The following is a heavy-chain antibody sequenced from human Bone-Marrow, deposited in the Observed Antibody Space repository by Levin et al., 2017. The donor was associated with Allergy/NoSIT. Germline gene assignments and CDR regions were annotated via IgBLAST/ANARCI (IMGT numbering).Heavy chain of an antibody. CDR1: GGSISSGDYY. CDR2: IYYSGST. V-gene: IGHV4-30-4*01. Sequence: SETLSLTYTVSGGSISSGDYYWSWIRQPPGKGLEWIGYIYYSGSTYYNPSLKSRVTISVDTSKNQFSLKLSSVTAADTAVYYCARVVFYGSGRYYNHAPYYFDYWGQGTLVTVSS. CDR3: ARVVFYGSGRYYNHAPYYFDY. J-gene: IGHJ4*02. D-gene: IGHD3-10*01.